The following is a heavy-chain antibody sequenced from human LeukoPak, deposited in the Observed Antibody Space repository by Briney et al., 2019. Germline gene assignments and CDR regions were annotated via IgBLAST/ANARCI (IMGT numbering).Heavy chain of an antibody. CDR1: GGSISSSSYY. V-gene: IGHV4-39*07. J-gene: IGHJ3*02. Sequence: NPSETLSLTCTVSGGSISSSSYYWGWIRQPPGKGLEWIGSIYYSGSTYYNPSLKSRVTISVDTSKNQFSLKLSSVTAADTAVYYCARVHHGYCSGGSCYSPTEDAFDIWGQGTMVTVSS. D-gene: IGHD2-15*01. CDR2: IYYSGST. CDR3: ARVHHGYCSGGSCYSPTEDAFDI.